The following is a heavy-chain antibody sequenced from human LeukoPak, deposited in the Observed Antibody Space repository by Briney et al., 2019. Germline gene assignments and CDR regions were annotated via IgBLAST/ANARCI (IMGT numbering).Heavy chain of an antibody. Sequence: GESLRLSYAASGFTFSDYYMTWIRQAPGRGLEWLSYINGSSSDTKYADSVKGRFTISRDNAKNSVYLLMNSLRAEDTAVYYSSRRETTYCTIDSCHPNWFDPWGQGTLVTVSS. CDR3: SRRETTYCTIDSCHPNWFDP. CDR1: GFTFSDYY. CDR2: INGSSSDT. D-gene: IGHD2-8*01. V-gene: IGHV3-11*03. J-gene: IGHJ5*02.